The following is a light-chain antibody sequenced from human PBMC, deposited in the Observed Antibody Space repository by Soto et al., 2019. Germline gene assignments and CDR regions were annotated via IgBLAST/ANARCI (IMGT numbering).Light chain of an antibody. J-gene: IGKJ4*01. CDR2: AAS. Sequence: AIRMTQSPSSFSASIGDRVTITCRASQGINNYLAWYQQKPGKAPNLLIYAASTLQSGVPSRFSGSGSGTDFTLTISCLQSEDFATYYCQQYYSYPLTFGGGTKVEIK. CDR1: QGINNY. CDR3: QQYYSYPLT. V-gene: IGKV1-8*01.